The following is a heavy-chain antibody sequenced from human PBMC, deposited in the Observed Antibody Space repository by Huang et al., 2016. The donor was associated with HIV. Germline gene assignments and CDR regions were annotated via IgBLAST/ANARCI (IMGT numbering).Heavy chain of an antibody. V-gene: IGHV4-39*01. D-gene: IGHD6-19*01. CDR2: IYYSGST. CDR1: GASIGGTSYY. Sequence: QLQLQESGPGLVKPSGTLSLSCTVSGASIGGTSYYWGWIRQPPGKGLEWIGGIYYSGSTYDNPSLKSRVSVSVDASRNQFSLNLSSMTAADTAVYYCARHPVAGFYFDFWGQGTLVTVSS. J-gene: IGHJ4*02. CDR3: ARHPVAGFYFDF.